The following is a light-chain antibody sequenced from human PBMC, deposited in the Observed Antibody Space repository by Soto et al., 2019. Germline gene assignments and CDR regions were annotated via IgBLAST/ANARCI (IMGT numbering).Light chain of an antibody. V-gene: IGLV1-40*01. CDR1: SSNIGAGYD. J-gene: IGLJ7*01. CDR2: GNS. Sequence: QSVLTQPPSVSGAPGQRVTISCTGSSSNIGAGYDVHWYQQLPGTAPKLLIYGNSNRPSGVPDRFSGSKSGTSASLAITGLQAEDEADYYCQSYDSSLSGAMFRGGTQLTVL. CDR3: QSYDSSLSGAM.